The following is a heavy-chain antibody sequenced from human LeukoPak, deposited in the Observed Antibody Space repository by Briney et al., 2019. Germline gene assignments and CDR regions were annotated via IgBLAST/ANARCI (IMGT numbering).Heavy chain of an antibody. V-gene: IGHV4-59*01. CDR2: IYYSGST. CDR3: ARVLVGATLGDWFDP. Sequence: SETLSLTCTVSGDSISNYYWTWIRQPPGKGLEWIGYIYYSGSTNYNPSLKSRVTISIDTSKNQFSLKLSSVTAADTAVYYCARVLVGATLGDWFDPWGQGTLVTVSS. D-gene: IGHD1-26*01. CDR1: GDSISNYY. J-gene: IGHJ5*02.